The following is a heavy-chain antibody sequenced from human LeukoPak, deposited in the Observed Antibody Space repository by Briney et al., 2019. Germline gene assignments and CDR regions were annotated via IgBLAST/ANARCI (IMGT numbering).Heavy chain of an antibody. D-gene: IGHD6-13*01. CDR1: GGSISSGSYY. J-gene: IGHJ6*03. V-gene: IGHV4-61*02. Sequence: SETLSLTCTVSGGSISSGSYYWSWIRQPAGKGLEWIGRIYTSGSTNYNPSLKSRVTISVDTSKNQFSLKLSSVTAADTAVYYCARDGYSSSWPYYYYYMDVWGKGTTVTVSS. CDR2: IYTSGST. CDR3: ARDGYSSSWPYYYYYMDV.